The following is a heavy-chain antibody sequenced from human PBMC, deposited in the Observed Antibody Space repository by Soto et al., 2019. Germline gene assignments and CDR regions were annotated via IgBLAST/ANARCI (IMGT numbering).Heavy chain of an antibody. CDR3: APWFVAFDY. J-gene: IGHJ4*02. Sequence: QVQLVESGGGVVQPGRSLRLSCAASGFTFSSYGMHWVRQAPGKGLEWVAVISYDGSNKYYADSVKGRFTISRDNSKNTLYLQMNSLRAEDTALYYWAPWFVAFDYWGQGTLVTVSS. V-gene: IGHV3-30*03. CDR1: GFTFSSYG. CDR2: ISYDGSNK. D-gene: IGHD3-10*01.